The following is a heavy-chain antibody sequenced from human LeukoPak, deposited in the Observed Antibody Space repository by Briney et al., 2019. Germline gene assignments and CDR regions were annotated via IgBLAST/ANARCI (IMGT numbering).Heavy chain of an antibody. CDR3: AREVRDFGVVSRDYYYYMDV. D-gene: IGHD3-3*01. J-gene: IGHJ6*03. Sequence: PSETLSLTCSVSGVSISGHYWSWIRQPPGKGLEWIGSSYYSGSTTYSPSLKSRVTMSVDTAKSQFSLKLSSVTAADTAVYYCAREVRDFGVVSRDYYYYMDVWGKGTTVTVSS. V-gene: IGHV4-59*11. CDR1: GVSISGHY. CDR2: SYYSGST.